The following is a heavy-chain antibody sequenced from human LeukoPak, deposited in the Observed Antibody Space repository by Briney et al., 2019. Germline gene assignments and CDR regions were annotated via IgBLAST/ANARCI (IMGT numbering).Heavy chain of an antibody. D-gene: IGHD3-9*01. CDR1: GFTFSSYA. CDR3: AKGSDFDWLFYDY. V-gene: IGHV3-23*01. Sequence: GGSLRLSCAASGFTFSSYAMSWVRQAPGMGLEWVSAISGGGGNTYYADSVKGRFTISRDNSKNTLYLQMNTLRAEDMAVYYCAKGSDFDWLFYDYWGQGTLVTVSS. J-gene: IGHJ4*02. CDR2: ISGGGGNT.